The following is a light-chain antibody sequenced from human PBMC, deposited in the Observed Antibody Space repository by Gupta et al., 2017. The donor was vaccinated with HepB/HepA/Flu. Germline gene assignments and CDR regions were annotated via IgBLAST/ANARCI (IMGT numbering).Light chain of an antibody. CDR1: QSIDRYF. V-gene: IGKV3-20*01. J-gene: IGKJ2*01. CDR3: QQYRGP. CDR2: SAS. Sequence: EIVLTQSPGTLSLSPGESATLSCRASQSIDRYFLAWYQQKPGQTPRLLIYSASSRATGIPDRVSGSGSGTDFTRTISRLEPEDFAVENGQQYRGPFGQGTKLEI.